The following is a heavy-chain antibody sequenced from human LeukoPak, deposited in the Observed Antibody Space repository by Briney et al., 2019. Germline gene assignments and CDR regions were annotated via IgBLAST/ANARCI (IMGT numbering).Heavy chain of an antibody. D-gene: IGHD6-19*01. CDR3: AKVVVAGDEYFQH. CDR1: GFTVSSNY. J-gene: IGHJ1*01. Sequence: GGSLRLSCAASGFTVSSNYMSWVRQAPGKGLEWVSAISGSGGSTYYADSVKGRFTISRDNSKNTLYLQMNSLRAEDTAVYYCAKVVVAGDEYFQHWGQGTLVTVSS. CDR2: ISGSGGST. V-gene: IGHV3-23*01.